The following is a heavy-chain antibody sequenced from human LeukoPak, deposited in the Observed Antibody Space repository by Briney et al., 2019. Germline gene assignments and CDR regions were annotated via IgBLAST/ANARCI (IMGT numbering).Heavy chain of an antibody. D-gene: IGHD6-13*01. V-gene: IGHV4-31*03. CDR2: IYYSGST. Sequence: SETLSLTCTVSGDSLSTGFYYWTWIRQHPRNGLEWIGYIYYSGSTYYNPSLHSRLTISVDAFKNQFSLKLRSVTSADTAVYFCARADVVAAGSAYFDIWGQGALVTVSS. CDR1: GDSLSTGFYY. J-gene: IGHJ4*02. CDR3: ARADVVAAGSAYFDI.